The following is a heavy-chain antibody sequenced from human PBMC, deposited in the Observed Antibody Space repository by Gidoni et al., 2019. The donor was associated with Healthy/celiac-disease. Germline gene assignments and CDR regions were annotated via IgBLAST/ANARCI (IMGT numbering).Heavy chain of an antibody. Sequence: EVQLLESGGGLVQPGGSLRLSCAASGFTFSSYAMSWVRQAPGKGLGWVSAISGSGGSTYYADSVKGRFTISRDNSKNTLYLQMNSLRAEDTAVYYCAKPLRGYSGYEYYFDYWGQGTLVTVSS. CDR1: GFTFSSYA. CDR2: ISGSGGST. D-gene: IGHD5-12*01. V-gene: IGHV3-23*01. CDR3: AKPLRGYSGYEYYFDY. J-gene: IGHJ4*02.